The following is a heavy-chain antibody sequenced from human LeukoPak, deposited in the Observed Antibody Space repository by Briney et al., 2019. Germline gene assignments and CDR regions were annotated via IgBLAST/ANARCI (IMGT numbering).Heavy chain of an antibody. V-gene: IGHV3-23*01. Sequence: QAGGSLRLSCAASGFTFSSYAMSWVRQAPGKGLEWVSAISGSGGSTYYADSVKGRFTISRDNSKNTLYLQMNSLRAKDTAVYYCAKDSETDPCYMDVWGKGTTVTVSS. CDR2: ISGSGGST. CDR1: GFTFSSYA. CDR3: AKDSETDPCYMDV. J-gene: IGHJ6*03.